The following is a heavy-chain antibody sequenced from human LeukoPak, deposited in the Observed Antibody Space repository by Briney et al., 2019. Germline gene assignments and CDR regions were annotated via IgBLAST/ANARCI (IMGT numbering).Heavy chain of an antibody. J-gene: IGHJ4*02. CDR3: ARWKYYYDSSGYRQYYFDY. CDR1: GFTFRSHA. D-gene: IGHD3-22*01. CDR2: ISETGGST. Sequence: GGSLRLSCAASGFTFRSHAMSWVHQAPGKGLEWVSSISETGGSTYYADSVKGRLTISRDNAKNSLYLQMNSLRAEDTAVYYCARWKYYYDSSGYRQYYFDYWGQGTLVTVSS. V-gene: IGHV3-23*01.